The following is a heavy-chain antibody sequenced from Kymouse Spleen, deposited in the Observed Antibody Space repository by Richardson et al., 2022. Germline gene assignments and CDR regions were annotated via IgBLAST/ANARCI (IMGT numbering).Heavy chain of an antibody. V-gene: IGHV6-1*01. CDR2: TYYRSKWYN. D-gene: IGHD6-6*01. CDR3: ARDEYSSLRGYYYYYYGMDV. J-gene: IGHJ6*02. CDR1: GDSVSSNSAA. Sequence: QVQLQQSGPGLVKPSQTLSLTCAISGDSVSSNSAAWNWIRQSPSRGLEWLGRTYYRSKWYNDYAVSVKSRITINPDTSKNQFSLQLNSVTPEDTAVYYCARDEYSSLRGYYYYYYGMDVWGQGTTVTVSS.